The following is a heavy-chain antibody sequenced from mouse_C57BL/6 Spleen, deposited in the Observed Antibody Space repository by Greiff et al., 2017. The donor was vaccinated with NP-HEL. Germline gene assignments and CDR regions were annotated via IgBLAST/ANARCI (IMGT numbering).Heavy chain of an antibody. CDR2: IDPSDSYT. V-gene: IGHV1-69*01. CDR1: GYTFTSYW. CDR3: ARSCGSSLHYYAMDY. J-gene: IGHJ4*01. D-gene: IGHD1-1*01. Sequence: QVQLQQSGAELVMPGASVKLSCKASGYTFTSYWMHWVKQRPGQGLEWIGEIDPSDSYTNYNQKFKGKSTLTVDKSSSTAYMQLSSLTSEDSAVYYCARSCGSSLHYYAMDYWGQGTSVTVSS.